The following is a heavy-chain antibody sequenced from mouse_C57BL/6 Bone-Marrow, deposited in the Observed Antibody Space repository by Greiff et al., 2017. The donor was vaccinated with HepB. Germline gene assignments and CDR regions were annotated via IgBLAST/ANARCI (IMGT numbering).Heavy chain of an antibody. CDR1: GFNIKDDY. CDR3: TYYGKYFDY. V-gene: IGHV14-4*01. J-gene: IGHJ2*01. Sequence: EVQLQQSGAELVRPGASVKLSCTASGFNIKDDYMHWVKQRPEQGLEWIGWIDPENGDTEYASKFQGKATITADTSSNTAYLQLSSLTSEDTAVYYCTYYGKYFDYWGQGTTLTVSS. CDR2: IDPENGDT. D-gene: IGHD2-1*01.